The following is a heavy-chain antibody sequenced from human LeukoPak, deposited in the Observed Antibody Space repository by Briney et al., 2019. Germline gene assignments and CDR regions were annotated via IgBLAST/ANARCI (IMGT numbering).Heavy chain of an antibody. D-gene: IGHD3-10*01. CDR1: GGSISSSSYY. J-gene: IGHJ4*02. V-gene: IGHV4-39*01. Sequence: SETLSLTCTVSGGSISSSSYYWGWLRQPPGKGLEWIGSIYYSGSTYYNPSLKSRVTISVDTSKNQFSLKLSSVTAADTAVYYCARQTQTLDWFGDQMRYFDYWGQGTLVTVSS. CDR3: ARQTQTLDWFGDQMRYFDY. CDR2: IYYSGST.